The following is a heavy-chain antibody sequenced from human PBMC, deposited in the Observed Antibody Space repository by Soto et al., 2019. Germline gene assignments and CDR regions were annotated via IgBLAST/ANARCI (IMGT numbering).Heavy chain of an antibody. D-gene: IGHD4-17*01. V-gene: IGHV1-3*01. J-gene: IGHJ4*02. CDR3: ARLHYGDYVGDY. CDR1: GYTFTRYT. Sequence: QVQLVQSGAEVKKPGASVKVSCKASGYTFTRYTMHWVRQAPGQRPEWMVWINAGNGNTEYSQRFQDRVSVTRDTSASTAYMELSSLRSEDTAMYYCARLHYGDYVGDYWGQGTLVTVSS. CDR2: INAGNGNT.